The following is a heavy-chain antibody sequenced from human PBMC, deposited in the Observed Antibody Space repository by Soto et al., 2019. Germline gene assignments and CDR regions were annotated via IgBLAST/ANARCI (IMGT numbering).Heavy chain of an antibody. CDR2: IWYDGSNK. CDR3: ARDLEGYSYGRADIYYYYYYMDV. J-gene: IGHJ6*03. D-gene: IGHD5-18*01. Sequence: PGGSLRLSCAASGFTFSSYGMHWVRQAPGKGLEWVAVIWYDGSNKYYADSVKGRFTISRDNSKNTLYLQMNSLRAEDTAVYYCARDLEGYSYGRADIYYYYYYMDVWGKGTTVTVSS. V-gene: IGHV3-33*01. CDR1: GFTFSSYG.